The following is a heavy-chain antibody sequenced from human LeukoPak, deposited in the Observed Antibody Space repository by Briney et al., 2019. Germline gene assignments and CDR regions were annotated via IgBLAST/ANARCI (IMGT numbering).Heavy chain of an antibody. V-gene: IGHV3-23*01. CDR1: GFTFSSYW. CDR2: ISSGGDRT. Sequence: PGGSLRLSCAASGFTFSSYWMSWVRQAPGKGLEWVSAISSGGDRTYYADSVTGRFTISRDNSKNMLFLQMSSLRAEDAAMYYCTREAIATGYAYDWGQGTLVTVSS. CDR3: TREAIATGYAYD. D-gene: IGHD3-16*01. J-gene: IGHJ4*02.